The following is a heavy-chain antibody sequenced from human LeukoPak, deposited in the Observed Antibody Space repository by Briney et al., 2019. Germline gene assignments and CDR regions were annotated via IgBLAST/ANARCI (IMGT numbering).Heavy chain of an antibody. Sequence: GGSLRLSCAASGFTFSSYAISWVRQAPGKGLEWVSAISGSGGSTYYADSVKGRFTISRDNSKNTLYLQMNSLRAEDTAVYYCAKSLSGWPAEYFQHWGQGTLVTVSS. J-gene: IGHJ1*01. CDR2: ISGSGGST. V-gene: IGHV3-23*01. CDR3: AKSLSGWPAEYFQH. CDR1: GFTFSSYA. D-gene: IGHD6-19*01.